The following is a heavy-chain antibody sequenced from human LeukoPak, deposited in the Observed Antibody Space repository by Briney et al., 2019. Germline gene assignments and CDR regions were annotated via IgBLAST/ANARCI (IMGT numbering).Heavy chain of an antibody. V-gene: IGHV3-53*01. CDR2: IYSGGST. CDR1: GFTVSSNY. J-gene: IGHJ4*02. CDR3: ARDPDLYGGNPPGDY. D-gene: IGHD4-23*01. Sequence: GGSLRLSCAASGFTVSSNYMSWVRQAPGKGLEWVSVIYSGGSTYYADSVKGRFTISRDNSKNTLYLQMNSLRAEDTAVYHCARDPDLYGGNPPGDYWGQGTLVTVSS.